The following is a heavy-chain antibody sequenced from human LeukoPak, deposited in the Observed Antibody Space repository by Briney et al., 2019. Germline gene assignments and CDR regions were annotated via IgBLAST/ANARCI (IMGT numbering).Heavy chain of an antibody. Sequence: PGGSLSLSCAASGFTFSNYAMSWVRQAPGKGLEWVSAISGSGGSTYYADSVKGRFTISRDNSKNTLYLQMNSLRAEDTAVYYCAKSRSDDYGDYGSWGPDYWGQGTLVTVSS. CDR1: GFTFSNYA. V-gene: IGHV3-23*01. CDR3: AKSRSDDYGDYGSWGPDY. CDR2: ISGSGGST. J-gene: IGHJ4*02. D-gene: IGHD4-17*01.